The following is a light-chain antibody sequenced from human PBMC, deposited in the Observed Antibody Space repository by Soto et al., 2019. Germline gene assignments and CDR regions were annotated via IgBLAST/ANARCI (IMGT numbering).Light chain of an antibody. CDR1: SCNIGAGYD. CDR3: QSYDSSLSVV. Sequence: QSVLTQPPSVSGAPGQRVTVSCTGSSCNIGAGYDVHWYQQLPGTAPTLLIYVNINRPSGVPDRFSGSKSGTSASLAITGLQAEDEADYYCQSYDSSLSVVFGGGTKLTVL. V-gene: IGLV1-40*01. CDR2: VNI. J-gene: IGLJ2*01.